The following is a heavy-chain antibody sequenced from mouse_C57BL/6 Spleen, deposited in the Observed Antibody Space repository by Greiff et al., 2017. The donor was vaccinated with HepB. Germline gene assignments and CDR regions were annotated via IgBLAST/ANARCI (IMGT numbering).Heavy chain of an antibody. D-gene: IGHD2-4*01. CDR2: ISYDGSN. Sequence: DVQLQESGPGLVKPSQSLSLTCSVTGYSITSGYYWNWIRQFPGNKLEWMGYISYDGSNNYNPSLKNRISITRDTSKNQFFLKLNSVTTEDTATYYCARGTMITAGGFDYWGQGTTLTVSS. J-gene: IGHJ2*01. CDR3: ARGTMITAGGFDY. V-gene: IGHV3-6*01. CDR1: GYSITSGYY.